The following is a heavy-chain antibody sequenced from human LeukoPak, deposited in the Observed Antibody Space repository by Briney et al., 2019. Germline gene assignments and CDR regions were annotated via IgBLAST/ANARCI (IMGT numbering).Heavy chain of an antibody. CDR3: ARDRMVATSTNPLDY. J-gene: IGHJ4*02. CDR2: ISAYNGNT. V-gene: IGHV1-18*01. D-gene: IGHD5-12*01. CDR1: GYTFTSYA. Sequence: ASVKVSCKASGYTFTSYAMHWVRQAPGQRLEWMGWISAYNGNTNYAQKLQGRVTMTTDTSTSTAYMELRSLRSDDTAVYYCARDRMVATSTNPLDYWGQGTLVTVSS.